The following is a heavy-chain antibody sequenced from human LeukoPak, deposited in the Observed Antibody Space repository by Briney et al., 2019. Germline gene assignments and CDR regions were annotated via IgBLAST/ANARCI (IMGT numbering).Heavy chain of an antibody. Sequence: PGGSLRLSCAASGFTFSDYYMSWIRQAPGEGLEWISYISSSSNYKNYADSVQGRFTISRDNAKSSLYLQMNGLRAVDTAVYYCARHGLYDSTDYWTFQHWGQGTLVTVSS. D-gene: IGHD3-22*01. V-gene: IGHV3-11*06. CDR1: GFTFSDYY. CDR3: ARHGLYDSTDYWTFQH. CDR2: ISSSSNYK. J-gene: IGHJ1*01.